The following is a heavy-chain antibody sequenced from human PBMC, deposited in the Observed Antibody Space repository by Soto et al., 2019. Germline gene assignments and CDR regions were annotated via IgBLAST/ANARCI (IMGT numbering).Heavy chain of an antibody. CDR1: GFSLSTSGVG. D-gene: IGHD3-22*01. CDR3: AHISTYDSSGFRIDY. CDR2: IFWDEDK. J-gene: IGHJ4*02. Sequence: QITLKESGPPLVKPTQTLTLTCMFSGFSLSTSGVGVGWIRQPPGKALEWLALIFWDEDKRYSPSLKSRLAIPKDASKNQVVLTMTNMDPVDTATYYCAHISTYDSSGFRIDYWGQGMLVAVCS. V-gene: IGHV2-5*02.